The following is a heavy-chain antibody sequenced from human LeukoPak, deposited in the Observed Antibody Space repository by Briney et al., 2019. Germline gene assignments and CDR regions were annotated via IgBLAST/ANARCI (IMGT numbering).Heavy chain of an antibody. J-gene: IGHJ4*02. Sequence: SETLSLTCTVSGGSISSSSYYWGWIRQPPGKGLEWIGSVYYTGSTYYNPSLKSRVTISVDTSKNQFSLKLSSVTAADTAVYYCERLGIAVAGNQVYFDYWGQGTLVTVSS. CDR1: GGSISSSSYY. V-gene: IGHV4-39*01. CDR2: VYYTGST. D-gene: IGHD6-19*01. CDR3: ERLGIAVAGNQVYFDY.